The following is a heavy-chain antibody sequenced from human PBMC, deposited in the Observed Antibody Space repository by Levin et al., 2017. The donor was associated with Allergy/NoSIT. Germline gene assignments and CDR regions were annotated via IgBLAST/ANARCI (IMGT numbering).Heavy chain of an antibody. CDR3: ARHSSRTSWVFDY. CDR2: IHYSGST. Sequence: SQTLSLTCTVSGGSINSYYWSWIRQSPGKGLEWIGYIHYSGSTNYNPSLKSRVTISVDTSKNQFSLQLSSVTAADTAVYYCARHSSRTSWVFDYWGQGTLVTVSS. CDR1: GGSINSYY. V-gene: IGHV4-59*08. D-gene: IGHD7-27*01. J-gene: IGHJ4*02.